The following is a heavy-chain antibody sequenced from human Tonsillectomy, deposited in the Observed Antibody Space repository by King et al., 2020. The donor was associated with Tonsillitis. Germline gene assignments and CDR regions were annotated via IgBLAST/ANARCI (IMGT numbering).Heavy chain of an antibody. CDR3: ASGGSPGGWYLDY. D-gene: IGHD6-19*01. CDR1: GFTFSSYS. J-gene: IGHJ4*02. V-gene: IGHV3-21*01. Sequence: VQLVESGGGLVKPGGSLRLSCAASGFTFSSYSMNWVRQAPGKGLERVSSISSGSSYMFYADSVKGRFTLPRDNAKNSLFLQMNSLRAEDTAVYYCASGGSPGGWYLDYWGQGTLVTVSS. CDR2: ISSGSSYM.